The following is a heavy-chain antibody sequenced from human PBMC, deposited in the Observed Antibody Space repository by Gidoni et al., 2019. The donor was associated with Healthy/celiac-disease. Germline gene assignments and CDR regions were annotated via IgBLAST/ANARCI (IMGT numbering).Heavy chain of an antibody. CDR2: LSSSGSTI. CDR1: GFTCRDAY. CDR3: ARERNYYYDTQRYFQH. J-gene: IGHJ1*01. V-gene: IGHV3-11*01. Sequence: AQLAESGGGVVKPGGSRRLSGAASGFTCRDAYMSWIRQAPGKGLDWVSYLSSSGSTIYYAASVKGRFAISRDNAKNSLYLQLNSLSAEDTAVYYCARERNYYYDTQRYFQHWGQGTLVTVSS. D-gene: IGHD3-22*01.